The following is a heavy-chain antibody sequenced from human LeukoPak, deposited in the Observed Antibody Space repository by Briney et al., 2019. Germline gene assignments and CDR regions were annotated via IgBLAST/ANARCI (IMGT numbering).Heavy chain of an antibody. CDR1: GGSISSYY. V-gene: IGHV4-59*12. J-gene: IGHJ4*02. D-gene: IGHD3-16*02. CDR2: IYYSGST. CDR3: ARDSDDYVWGSYRPDY. Sequence: SETLSLTCTVSGGSISSYYWSWIRQPPGKGLEWIGYIYYSGSTNYNPSLKSRVTISVDTSKNQFSLQLNSVTAADTAVYYCARDSDDYVWGSYRPDYWGQGTLVTVSS.